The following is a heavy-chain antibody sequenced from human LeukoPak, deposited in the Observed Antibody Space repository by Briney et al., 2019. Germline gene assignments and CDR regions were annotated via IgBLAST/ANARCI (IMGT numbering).Heavy chain of an antibody. D-gene: IGHD3-3*01. CDR2: INHSGST. J-gene: IGHJ4*02. Sequence: PSETLSLTCAVYGGSFSGYYWSWIRQPPGKGLEWTGEINHSGSTNYNPSLKSRVTISVDTSKNQFSLKLSSVTAADTAVYYCARQAPYDFWSGYHYYFDYWGQGTLVTVSS. CDR3: ARQAPYDFWSGYHYYFDY. V-gene: IGHV4-34*01. CDR1: GGSFSGYY.